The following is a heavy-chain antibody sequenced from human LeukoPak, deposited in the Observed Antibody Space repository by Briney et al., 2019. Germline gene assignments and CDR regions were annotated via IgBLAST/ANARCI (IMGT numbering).Heavy chain of an antibody. D-gene: IGHD3-3*02. V-gene: IGHV3-15*01. CDR1: GFTFSNAW. CDR3: TTHFWSGYYTSAFDI. J-gene: IGHJ3*02. CDR2: IKRKTDGGTT. Sequence: GGSLRLSCAASGFTFSNAWMSWVRQAPGKGLEWVGRIKRKTDGGTTDYGAPVKGRFTISRDGSKNTLYLQMNSLKTEDTAVYYCTTHFWSGYYTSAFDIWGQGTMVTVSS.